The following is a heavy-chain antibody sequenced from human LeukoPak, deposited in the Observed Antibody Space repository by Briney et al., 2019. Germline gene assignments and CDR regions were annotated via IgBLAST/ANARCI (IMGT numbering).Heavy chain of an antibody. J-gene: IGHJ4*02. CDR3: ARGDDYGGAWYYFDC. CDR2: IYRGGTT. V-gene: IGHV3-53*01. D-gene: IGHD4-23*01. Sequence: GGSLRLSCAASGFTVSRNYYMNWVRQAPGEGLEWVAVIYRGGTTYYADAVEGRFTISRDNSKNTVYLQMNSLRAEDTAVYYCARGDDYGGAWYYFDCWGQGTLVTVSS. CDR1: GFTVSRNY.